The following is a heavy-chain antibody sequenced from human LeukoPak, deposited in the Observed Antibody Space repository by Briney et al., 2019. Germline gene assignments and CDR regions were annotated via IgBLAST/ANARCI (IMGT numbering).Heavy chain of an antibody. CDR1: GFTFSNYE. D-gene: IGHD6-19*01. J-gene: IGHJ4*02. CDR3: AGGYTSGWYYFDY. Sequence: PGGSLRLSCAASGFTFSNYEMNWVRQAPGKGLVWVSRINSDGSSTSYADSVKGRFTISRDNAKNTLYLQMNSLRAEDTAVYYCAGGYTSGWYYFDYWGQGTLVTVSS. CDR2: INSDGSST. V-gene: IGHV3-74*01.